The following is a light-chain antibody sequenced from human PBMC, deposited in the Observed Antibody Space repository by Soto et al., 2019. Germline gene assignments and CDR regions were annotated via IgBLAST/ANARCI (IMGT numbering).Light chain of an antibody. CDR1: SSDIGAHNY. CDR2: DVT. CDR3: SSYTSNYAVV. V-gene: IGLV2-14*01. Sequence: QSALTQPASVSGSPGQSITIYCSGTSSDIGAHNYVSWYQQHPGKVPELIIYDVTNRPSGVSNRFSGSKSGSTASLTISGLQAGDEADYYYSSYTSNYAVVFGGGTKLTVL. J-gene: IGLJ3*02.